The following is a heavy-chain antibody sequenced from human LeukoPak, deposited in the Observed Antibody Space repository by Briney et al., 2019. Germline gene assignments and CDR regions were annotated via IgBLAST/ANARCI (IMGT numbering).Heavy chain of an antibody. Sequence: GESLKISCKGSGYSFTSYWIGWVRQMPGKGLEWMGIIYPGDSDTRYSPSFQGQVTISADKSISTAYLQWSSLKASDTAMYYCARRTMVRGGRTYYYYYMDVWGQGTLVTVSS. CDR3: ARRTMVRGGRTYYYYYMDV. CDR1: GYSFTSYW. V-gene: IGHV5-51*01. J-gene: IGHJ6*03. CDR2: IYPGDSDT. D-gene: IGHD3-10*01.